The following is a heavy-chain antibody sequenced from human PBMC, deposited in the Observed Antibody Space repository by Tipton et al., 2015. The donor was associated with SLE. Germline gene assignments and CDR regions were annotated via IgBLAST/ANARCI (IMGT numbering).Heavy chain of an antibody. J-gene: IGHJ4*02. D-gene: IGHD3-10*01. CDR3: ARFHVKSYYEFDC. V-gene: IGHV4-34*01. CDR2: INHSGGS. CDR1: GGSFSPYY. Sequence: LRLSCAVYGGSFSPYYWTWLRQPPGKGLEWIGEINHSGGSNYNPSLKSRVTMSVDTSKNQFSLKLTSVTAADTAVYYCARFHVKSYYEFDCWGQGTLVTVSS.